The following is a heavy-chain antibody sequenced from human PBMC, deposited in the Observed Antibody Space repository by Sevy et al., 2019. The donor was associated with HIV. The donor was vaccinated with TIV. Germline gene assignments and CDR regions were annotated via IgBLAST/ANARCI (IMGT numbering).Heavy chain of an antibody. CDR1: GGSISSNNW. J-gene: IGHJ4*02. D-gene: IGHD2-2*03. Sequence: SETLSLTCAVSGGSISSNNWWNWVRQTPGKGLEWIGEIYHSGSTNRNPSLKSRVTISVDKSKNQFTLKLSSVTAADTAVYYCARGVGGYCSSTSCHVDYWGQGTLVTVSS. V-gene: IGHV4-4*02. CDR2: IYHSGST. CDR3: ARGVGGYCSSTSCHVDY.